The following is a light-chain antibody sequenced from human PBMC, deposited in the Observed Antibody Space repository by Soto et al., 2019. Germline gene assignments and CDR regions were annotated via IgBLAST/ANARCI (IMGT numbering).Light chain of an antibody. CDR2: GAS. V-gene: IGKV3-20*01. CDR1: QSVSSSD. Sequence: EIVLTQSPGTLSLSPGERATLSCRASQSVSSSDLAWYQQKPGQAPRLLIYGASSRATGIPDRFSGSGSGTEFTLTISRMEPEDFAVYYCQQFSGTPSWEFGEGTKV. CDR3: QQFSGTPSWE. J-gene: IGKJ1*01.